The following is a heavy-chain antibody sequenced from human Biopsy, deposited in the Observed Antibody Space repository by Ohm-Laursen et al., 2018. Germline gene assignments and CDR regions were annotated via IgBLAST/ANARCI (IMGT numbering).Heavy chain of an antibody. J-gene: IGHJ6*02. D-gene: IGHD3-22*01. Sequence: SSVKVSCKASGFIFTSYGLSWVRQAPGQGLEWMGWISSSNDNTNYAQKFQGRVTMAADTSTSTAYMELRSLRSDDTAVYYCARDFFDSSGYFYYYNGVDLWGQGTTVTVSS. CDR1: GFIFTSYG. CDR3: ARDFFDSSGYFYYYNGVDL. V-gene: IGHV1-18*01. CDR2: ISSSNDNT.